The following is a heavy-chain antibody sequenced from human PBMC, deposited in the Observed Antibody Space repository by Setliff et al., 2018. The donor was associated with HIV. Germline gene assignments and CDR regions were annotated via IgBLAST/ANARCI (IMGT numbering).Heavy chain of an antibody. CDR1: GFTFSSYG. CDR2: IWFDGSNK. D-gene: IGHD1-26*01. CDR3: ARGELLSGVGAFDV. V-gene: IGHV3-33*01. Sequence: PGGSLRLSCEASGFTFSSYGMNWVRQAPGKGLEWVAIIWFDGSNKYYAGSVKGRFTISRDNSRNTVYLQMNSLRVEDTAVYYCARGELLSGVGAFDVWGQGTMVTVSS. J-gene: IGHJ3*01.